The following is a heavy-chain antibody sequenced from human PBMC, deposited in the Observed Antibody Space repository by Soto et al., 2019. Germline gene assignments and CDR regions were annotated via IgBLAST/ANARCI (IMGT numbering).Heavy chain of an antibody. CDR2: VSGSGSST. V-gene: IGHV3-23*01. Sequence: EVQLLESGGGLVQPGGSLRLSCAASGFTFSSSAMTWVRQAPGKGIEWVSAVSGSGSSTYYADSVKGRFTISRHNSKNPLYRPMNSLRAEDTAVYYCAKLTGVYSYDRSAYTDYWGQGTLVTVSS. D-gene: IGHD3-22*01. J-gene: IGHJ4*02. CDR1: GFTFSSSA. CDR3: AKLTGVYSYDRSAYTDY.